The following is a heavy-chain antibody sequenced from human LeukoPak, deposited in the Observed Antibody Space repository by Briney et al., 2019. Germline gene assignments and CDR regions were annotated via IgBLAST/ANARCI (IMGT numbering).Heavy chain of an antibody. CDR3: ARGGGYDFWSGYYSWFDP. CDR1: GGTFSSYA. Sequence: ASVKVSCKASGGTFSSYAISWVRQAPGQGLEWMGRIIPILGIANYAQKFQGRVTITADKSTSTAYMELSSLRSEDTAVYYCARGGGYDFWSGYYSWFDPWGQGTLVTVSS. J-gene: IGHJ5*02. D-gene: IGHD3-3*01. CDR2: IIPILGIA. V-gene: IGHV1-69*04.